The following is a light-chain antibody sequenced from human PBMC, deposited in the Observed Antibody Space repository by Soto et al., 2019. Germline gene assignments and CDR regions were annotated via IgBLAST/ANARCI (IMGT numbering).Light chain of an antibody. CDR1: SSDVGGYDY. V-gene: IGLV2-14*01. CDR2: EVT. J-gene: IGLJ1*01. Sequence: QSALTQPASVSGSPGQSFTISCTGTSSDVGGYDYVSWYQQHPGTAPRLIIFEVTNRPSGVSNRFSGSKSGNTASLTISGLQAEDEADYYCASYTSSSTQVFGTGTKVTVL. CDR3: ASYTSSSTQV.